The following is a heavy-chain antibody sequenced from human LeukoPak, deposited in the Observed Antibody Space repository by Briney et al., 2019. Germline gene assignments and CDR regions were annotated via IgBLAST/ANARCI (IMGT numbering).Heavy chain of an antibody. CDR3: AGNGGATRKWELPREVDY. J-gene: IGHJ4*02. CDR1: GFTFSDYY. V-gene: IGHV3-11*01. D-gene: IGHD1-26*01. Sequence: PGGSLRLSCAASGFTFSDYYMSWIRQAPGKGLEWVSYISSSGSTIYYADSVKGRFTISRDNAKNSLYLQMNSLRAEDTAVYYCAGNGGATRKWELPREVDYWGQGTLVTVSS. CDR2: ISSSGSTI.